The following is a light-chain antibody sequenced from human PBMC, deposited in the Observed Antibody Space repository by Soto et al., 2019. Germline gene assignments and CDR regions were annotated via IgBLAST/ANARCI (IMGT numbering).Light chain of an antibody. Sequence: EIVMTQSPPSLTVTPGEPASISCSSSQRLLHSNGNIFLDWYLQKPGQSPQLLIYLGFNRASGVPDRVSGSAAGTHFTLKISRVEAEDAGVYYCMQALQTPYTFGQGTKLEIK. CDR3: MQALQTPYT. CDR2: LGF. CDR1: QRLLHSNGNIF. V-gene: IGKV2-28*01. J-gene: IGKJ2*01.